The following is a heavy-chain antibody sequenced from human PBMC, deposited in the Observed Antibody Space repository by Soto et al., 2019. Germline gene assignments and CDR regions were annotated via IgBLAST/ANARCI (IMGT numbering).Heavy chain of an antibody. CDR3: VMVDNYVTPTPQDV. D-gene: IGHD3-16*01. Sequence: QVQLVHSGDEVKKPGASVKVSCKASGYIFVNYGIAWVRQAPRPGLEWMGWISPYTGNTHSASKVQGRLTMTTDTSTSTAYMDLWSLTSADTAVYYCVMVDNYVTPTPQDVWGQGTTVTVSS. CDR2: ISPYTGNT. V-gene: IGHV1-18*01. J-gene: IGHJ6*01. CDR1: GYIFVNYG.